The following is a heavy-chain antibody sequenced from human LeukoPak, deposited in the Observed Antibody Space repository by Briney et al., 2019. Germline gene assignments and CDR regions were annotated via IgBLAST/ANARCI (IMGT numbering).Heavy chain of an antibody. V-gene: IGHV3-21*01. J-gene: IGHJ4*02. Sequence: GGSLRLSCGASGFTCSTYGMNWVRQAPAKGLEWVSSISSSGGYIYHADSVKGRCTISRDNAKNSLYLQMNSLRAEDTAVYYCASILGYCSSTSCPSDYWGQGTLVTVSS. CDR3: ASILGYCSSTSCPSDY. D-gene: IGHD2-2*01. CDR2: ISSSGGYI. CDR1: GFTCSTYG.